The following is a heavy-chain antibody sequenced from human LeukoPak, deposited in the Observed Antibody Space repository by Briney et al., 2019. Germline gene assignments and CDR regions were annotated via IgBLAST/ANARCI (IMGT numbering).Heavy chain of an antibody. CDR1: GGSISSSNW. V-gene: IGHV4-4*02. CDR3: ARGRGEMATITGYYYYYMDV. CDR2: IYHSGST. Sequence: KSSETLSLTCAVSGGSISSSNWWSWVRQPPGKGLEWIGEIYHSGSTNYNPSLKSRVTISVDTSKNQFSLKLSSVTAADTAVYYCARGRGEMATITGYYYYYMDVWGKGTTVTVSS. D-gene: IGHD5-24*01. J-gene: IGHJ6*03.